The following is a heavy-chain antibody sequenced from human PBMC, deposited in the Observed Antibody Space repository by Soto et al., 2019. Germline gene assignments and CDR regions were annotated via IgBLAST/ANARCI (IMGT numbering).Heavy chain of an antibody. CDR1: GFTFSSNW. V-gene: IGHV3-74*01. CDR3: ATGSGWYSPYY. D-gene: IGHD6-19*01. CDR2: IDSDGSSR. J-gene: IGHJ4*02. Sequence: EVQLVESGGGLVQPGGSLRLSCAASGFTFSSNWMHWVRQGPGKGLVWVSRIDSDGSSRDYADSVKGRFTICRDNAKNTLYLEMSSLRAEDTAVYYWATGSGWYSPYYWGQGTLVTVSS.